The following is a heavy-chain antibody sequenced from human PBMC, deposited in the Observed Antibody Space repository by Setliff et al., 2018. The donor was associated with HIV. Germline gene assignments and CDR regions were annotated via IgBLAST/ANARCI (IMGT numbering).Heavy chain of an antibody. CDR3: ARDRKVGTTTNYYYYGMDV. J-gene: IGHJ6*04. CDR2: IIPMFGTT. Sequence: SVKVSCKASGGPFNSYAISWVRQAPGQGLEWMGRIIPMFGTTNYAQKFQGRVTSTADKSTSTAYMELSSLRSEDTAVYYCARDRKVGTTTNYYYYGMDVWGEGTTVTVSS. V-gene: IGHV1-69*06. D-gene: IGHD1-26*01. CDR1: GGPFNSYA.